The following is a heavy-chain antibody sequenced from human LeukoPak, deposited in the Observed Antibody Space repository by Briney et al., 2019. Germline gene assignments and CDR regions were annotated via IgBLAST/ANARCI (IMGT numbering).Heavy chain of an antibody. D-gene: IGHD6-13*01. V-gene: IGHV3-66*01. Sequence: GGSLRLSCAVSGFTVSTTYMSWIRQAPGEGLKWVSVIYSGTTTYYADSVKGRFTISRDNSKNTLFLQMGSLRSEDMAVYYCARGGGSSWSPFDYWGQGTLVTVSS. CDR1: GFTVSTTY. CDR2: IYSGTTT. CDR3: ARGGGSSWSPFDY. J-gene: IGHJ4*02.